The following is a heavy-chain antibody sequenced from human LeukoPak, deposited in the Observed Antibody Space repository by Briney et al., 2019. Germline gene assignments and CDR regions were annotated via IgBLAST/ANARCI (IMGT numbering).Heavy chain of an antibody. D-gene: IGHD3-22*01. CDR1: GFTFSDSF. CDR3: ARGDSSRVPDY. CDR2: ISHSGSNL. V-gene: IGHV3-11*01. Sequence: GGSLRLSCAASGFTFSDSFMNWIRQAPGKGLEWLSYISHSGSNLDYAESVRGRFTISRDNANHSLYLQINSLRAQDTAVYYCARGDSSRVPDYWGQGTLVTVSS. J-gene: IGHJ4*02.